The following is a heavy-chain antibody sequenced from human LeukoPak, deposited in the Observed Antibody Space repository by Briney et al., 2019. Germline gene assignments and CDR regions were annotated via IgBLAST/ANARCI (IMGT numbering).Heavy chain of an antibody. J-gene: IGHJ4*02. CDR1: GYTFTSYG. Sequence: ASVKVSCKASGYTFTSYGISWVRKAPGQGLEWMGWISAYNGNTNYAQKLQGRVTMTTDTSTSTAYMELRSLRSDDTAVYYCARDKNPQTYYYDSSGRMLDYWGQGTLVTVSS. CDR3: ARDKNPQTYYYDSSGRMLDY. V-gene: IGHV1-18*01. CDR2: ISAYNGNT. D-gene: IGHD3-22*01.